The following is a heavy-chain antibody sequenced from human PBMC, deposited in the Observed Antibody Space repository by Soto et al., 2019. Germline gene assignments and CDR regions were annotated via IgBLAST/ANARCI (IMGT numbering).Heavy chain of an antibody. CDR1: GYTFTSYG. CDR3: AGAATVTTADWSGP. CDR2: ISAYNGNT. D-gene: IGHD4-4*01. J-gene: IGHJ5*02. V-gene: IGHV1-18*01. Sequence: QVQLVQSGAEVKKPGASVKVSCKASGYTFTSYGISWVRQAPGQGLEWMGWISAYNGNTNYAQKLQGRVTMTTDTSTTTACVELRGLSSGDTAVYYCAGAATVTTADWSGPWGQGTLVTVSS.